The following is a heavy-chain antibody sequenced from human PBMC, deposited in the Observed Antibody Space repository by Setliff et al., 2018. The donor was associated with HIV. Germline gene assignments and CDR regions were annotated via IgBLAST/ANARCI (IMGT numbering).Heavy chain of an antibody. D-gene: IGHD5-12*01. CDR1: GASFTTHY. CDR2: ISTSGST. Sequence: PSETLSLTCTVSGASFTTHYWSLIRQPPGKGLEWIGCISTSGSTNYNPSLKSRVTLSIDMSKNQFSLKMSSVTAADTAVYYCTRLAGGYADYWGQGTLVIVSS. CDR3: TRLAGGYADY. V-gene: IGHV4-4*09. J-gene: IGHJ4*02.